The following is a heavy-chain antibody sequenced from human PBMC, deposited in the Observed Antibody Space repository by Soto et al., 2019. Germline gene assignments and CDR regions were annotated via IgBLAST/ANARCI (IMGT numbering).Heavy chain of an antibody. CDR1: GDSVSSNRAT. V-gene: IGHV6-1*01. CDR2: TYYRSKWYH. Sequence: SQTLSLTCAISGDSVSSNRATWNWFRQSPSRGLEWLGRTYYRSKWYHDYAVSLNGRGTINPDTSQNQFSLHLTSVTPEDTAVYYCARSHLYYDSSGYPDYWGQGTLVTVSS. J-gene: IGHJ4*02. D-gene: IGHD3-22*01. CDR3: ARSHLYYDSSGYPDY.